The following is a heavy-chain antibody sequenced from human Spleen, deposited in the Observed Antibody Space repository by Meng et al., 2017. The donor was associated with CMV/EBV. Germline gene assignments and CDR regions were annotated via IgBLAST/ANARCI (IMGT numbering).Heavy chain of an antibody. CDR3: ARGQLSGSFSVPRGLYFDY. D-gene: IGHD1-26*01. Sequence: SETLSLTCAVYGGSFSGYYWSWIRQPPGKGLEWIGEINHSGSTNYNPSLKSRVTISVDTSKNQFSLKLSSVTAADTAVYYCARGQLSGSFSVPRGLYFDYWGQGTLVTVSS. CDR1: GGSFSGYY. V-gene: IGHV4-34*01. J-gene: IGHJ4*02. CDR2: INHSGST.